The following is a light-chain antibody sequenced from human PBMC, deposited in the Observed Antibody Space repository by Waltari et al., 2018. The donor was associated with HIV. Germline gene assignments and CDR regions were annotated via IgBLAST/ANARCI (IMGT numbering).Light chain of an antibody. CDR2: VGTGGIVG. CDR1: SGYSNSK. J-gene: IGLJ3*02. V-gene: IGLV9-49*01. CDR3: GADHGSGSNFVRV. Sequence: QPVLTQPPSASASLVASVTLTCTLSSGYSNSKVDWYQQRPGKGPRFVMRVGTGGIVGSKGDGIPDRFSVLGSGLNRYLTIKNIQEEDESDYHCGADHGSGSNFVRVFGGGTKLTVL.